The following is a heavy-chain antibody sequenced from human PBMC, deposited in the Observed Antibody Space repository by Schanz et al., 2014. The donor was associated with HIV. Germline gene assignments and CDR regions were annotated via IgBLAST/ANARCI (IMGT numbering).Heavy chain of an antibody. D-gene: IGHD1-26*01. Sequence: QVQLVQSGAEVKKPGASVKVSCKASGYTFSTYGISWVRQAPGQGLEWMGWMNPNSGNTGYAQKFQGRVTMTRDTSISTTYMELSSLRSEDTAVYYCARGGSGGARFPFDYWGQGTLVTVSS. CDR1: GYTFSTYG. CDR3: ARGGSGGARFPFDY. CDR2: MNPNSGNT. V-gene: IGHV1-8*02. J-gene: IGHJ4*02.